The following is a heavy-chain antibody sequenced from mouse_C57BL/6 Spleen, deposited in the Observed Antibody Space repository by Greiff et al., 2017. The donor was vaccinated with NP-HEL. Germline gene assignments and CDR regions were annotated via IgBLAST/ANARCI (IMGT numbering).Heavy chain of an antibody. CDR2: IFPGSGST. D-gene: IGHD1-1*01. CDR1: GYTFTDYY. CDR3: AIDYYGSSYEDYAMDY. Sequence: QVQLQQSGPELVKPGASVKISCKASGYTFTDYYINWVKQRPGQGLEWIGWIFPGSGSTYYNEKFKGKATLTVDKSSSTAYMLLSSLTSEDSAVYFCAIDYYGSSYEDYAMDYWGQGTSFTVSS. V-gene: IGHV1-75*01. J-gene: IGHJ4*01.